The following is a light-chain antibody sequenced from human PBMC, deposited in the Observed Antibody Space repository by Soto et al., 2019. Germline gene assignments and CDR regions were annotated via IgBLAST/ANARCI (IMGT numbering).Light chain of an antibody. V-gene: IGKV2-28*01. J-gene: IGKJ1*01. CDR2: LGS. Sequence: DIVLTQSPLSLPVTPGEPASISCRSSQSLLHSNGNIYLDWYLQKPGQSPKLLIYLGSIRASGFPDRFSGSGSGTDFTLKITRVEAEDVGVYYCMQAIQAPRTFGLGTKVEIK. CDR1: QSLLHSNGNIY. CDR3: MQAIQAPRT.